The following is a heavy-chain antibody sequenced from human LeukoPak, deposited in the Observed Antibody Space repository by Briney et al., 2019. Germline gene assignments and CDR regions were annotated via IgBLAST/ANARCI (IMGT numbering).Heavy chain of an antibody. CDR2: ISYDGSNE. CDR1: GFTFSSYV. J-gene: IGHJ6*03. CDR3: ARSLRVRGVPDYMDV. V-gene: IGHV3-30*14. D-gene: IGHD3-10*01. Sequence: GRSLRLSCAASGFTFSSYVMHWVRQAPGKGLEWVAIISYDGSNEYYADSVKGRFTISRDNSKNTLYLQMNSLRADDTAVYYCARSLRVRGVPDYMDVWGKGTTVTISS.